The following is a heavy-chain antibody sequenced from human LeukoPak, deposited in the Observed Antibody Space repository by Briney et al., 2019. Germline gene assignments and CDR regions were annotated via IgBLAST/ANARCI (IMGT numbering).Heavy chain of an antibody. CDR1: GYTFTGYY. D-gene: IGHD2-2*01. V-gene: IGHV1-2*02. Sequence: ASVKVSCKASGYTFTGYYMHWVRQAPGQGLEWMGWINPNSGGTNYAQKFQGRVTMTRDTSISTAYMELSRLRSDDTAVYYCARDLAPLIVVVPAAMDVWGKGTTVTVSS. CDR2: INPNSGGT. J-gene: IGHJ6*04. CDR3: ARDLAPLIVVVPAAMDV.